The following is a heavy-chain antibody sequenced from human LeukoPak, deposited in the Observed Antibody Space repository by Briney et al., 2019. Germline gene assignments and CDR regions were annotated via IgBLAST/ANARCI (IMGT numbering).Heavy chain of an antibody. Sequence: PGGSLRLSCAASGFTFSSYGMHGVRQAPGKGLEWVAVISYDGSDKYYADSVKGRFTISRDNSKNKLYLQMNSLRAEDTAVYYCARGGDILTGYYWYFDYWGQGTLVTVSS. D-gene: IGHD3-9*01. J-gene: IGHJ4*02. CDR3: ARGGDILTGYYWYFDY. V-gene: IGHV3-30*03. CDR2: ISYDGSDK. CDR1: GFTFSSYG.